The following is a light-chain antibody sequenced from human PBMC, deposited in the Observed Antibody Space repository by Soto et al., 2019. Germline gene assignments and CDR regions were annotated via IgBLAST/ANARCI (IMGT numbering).Light chain of an antibody. CDR2: GAS. Sequence: EVGFTQSPGTPSLSSGGRAPLPCRASENVRTFVDWYQQKPGQAPRLLIYGASSRATGIPDRFSGSGSGTDFTLTISRLEPEDFAVYYCQQYETFGQGTKVDIK. J-gene: IGKJ1*01. CDR1: ENVRTF. V-gene: IGKV3-20*01. CDR3: QQYET.